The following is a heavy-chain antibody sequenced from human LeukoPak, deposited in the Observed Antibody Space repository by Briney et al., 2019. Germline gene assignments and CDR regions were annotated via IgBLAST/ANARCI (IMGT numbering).Heavy chain of an antibody. V-gene: IGHV1-2*02. CDR1: GYTFTGYY. D-gene: IGHD2-21*02. J-gene: IGHJ3*02. Sequence: GASVKVSCKASGYTFTGYYMHWVRQAPGQGLEWMGWINPNSGGTNYAQKFQGRVTMTRDTSISTVYMELSRLRSDDTAVYYCARDCGGDCYAFDIWGQGTMVTVSS. CDR2: INPNSGGT. CDR3: ARDCGGDCYAFDI.